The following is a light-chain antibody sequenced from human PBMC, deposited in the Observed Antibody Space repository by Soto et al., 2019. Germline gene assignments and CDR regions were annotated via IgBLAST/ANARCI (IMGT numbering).Light chain of an antibody. J-gene: IGKJ1*01. Sequence: IQMTQSPSSLSASVGDRVIITCRASQSISTYLNWYQQKPGKAPKLLIYDASSLESGVPSRFSGSGSGTEFTLSISSLRSEDFAIYYCQKYNNWPPAFGQGTKVDIK. CDR1: QSISTY. V-gene: IGKV1D-13*01. CDR2: DAS. CDR3: QKYNNWPPA.